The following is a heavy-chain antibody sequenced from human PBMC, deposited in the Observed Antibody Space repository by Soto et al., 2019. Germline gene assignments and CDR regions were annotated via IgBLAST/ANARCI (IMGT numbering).Heavy chain of an antibody. CDR3: ARDGAWLSSIGDYFDY. J-gene: IGHJ4*02. CDR2: IWYDGSNK. Sequence: GGSLRLSCAASGFTFSSYGMHWVRQAPGKGLEWVAVIWYDGSNKYYADSVKGRFTISRDNSKNTLYLQMNSLRAEDTAVYYCARDGAWLSSIGDYFDYWGQGTLVTVSS. D-gene: IGHD6-19*01. CDR1: GFTFSSYG. V-gene: IGHV3-33*01.